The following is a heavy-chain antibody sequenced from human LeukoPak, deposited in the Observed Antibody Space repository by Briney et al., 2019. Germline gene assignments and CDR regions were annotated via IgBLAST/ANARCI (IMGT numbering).Heavy chain of an antibody. CDR3: ARGRSGSYSDAFDI. CDR2: IHHSGST. J-gene: IGHJ3*02. D-gene: IGHD3-10*01. V-gene: IGHV4-59*01. Sequence: SETLSLTCTVSGGSISSYYWSWIRQPPGKGLEWIGYIHHSGSTNYNPSLKSRVTISVDTSKNQFSLKLSSVTAADTAVYYCARGRSGSYSDAFDIWGQGTMVTVSS. CDR1: GGSISSYY.